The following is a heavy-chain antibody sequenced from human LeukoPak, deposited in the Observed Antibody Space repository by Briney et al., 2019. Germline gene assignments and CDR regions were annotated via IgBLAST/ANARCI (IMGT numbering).Heavy chain of an antibody. CDR3: AKDGGSYLDY. Sequence: PGGSLRLSCAASGFTFSSYAMSWVRQAPGKGRECVSAISGSGGSTYYADSVKGLFTISRDNSKNTLYLQMNSLRAEDTAVYYCAKDGGSYLDYWGQGTLVTVSS. CDR2: ISGSGGST. J-gene: IGHJ4*02. V-gene: IGHV3-23*01. D-gene: IGHD1-26*01. CDR1: GFTFSSYA.